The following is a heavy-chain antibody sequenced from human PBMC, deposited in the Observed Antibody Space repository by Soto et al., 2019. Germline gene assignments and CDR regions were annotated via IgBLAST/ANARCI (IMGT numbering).Heavy chain of an antibody. J-gene: IGHJ6*02. CDR3: AKDFGPYQLLLYYYYYGMDV. Sequence: GGSLRLSCAASGFTFSSYAMSWVRQAPGKGLEWVSAISGSGGSTYYADSVKDRFTISRDNSKNTLYLQMNSLRAEDTAVYYCAKDFGPYQLLLYYYYYGMDVWGQGTTVTVSS. D-gene: IGHD2-2*01. CDR1: GFTFSSYA. CDR2: ISGSGGST. V-gene: IGHV3-23*01.